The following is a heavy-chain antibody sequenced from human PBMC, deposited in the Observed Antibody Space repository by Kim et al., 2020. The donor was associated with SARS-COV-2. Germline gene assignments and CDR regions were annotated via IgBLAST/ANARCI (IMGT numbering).Heavy chain of an antibody. CDR3: ARDSLPAARTYYYYGMDV. D-gene: IGHD2-2*01. Sequence: KRRFTISRDNAKNSLYLQMNSLRAEETAVYYCARDSLPAARTYYYYGMDVWGQGTTVTVSS. V-gene: IGHV3-11*05. J-gene: IGHJ6*02.